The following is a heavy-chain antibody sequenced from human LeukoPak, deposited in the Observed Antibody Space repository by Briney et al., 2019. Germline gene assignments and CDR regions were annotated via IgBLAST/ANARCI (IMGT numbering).Heavy chain of an antibody. D-gene: IGHD6-19*01. V-gene: IGHV3-74*01. CDR3: VKVLCSGCQTFDY. CDR2: INSDGSST. CDR1: GFTFSNYY. J-gene: IGHJ4*02. Sequence: GGSLRLSCAVSGFTFSNYYMHWVRQAPGKGLMWVSRINSDGSSTVYADSVKGRFTISRDNAKNTLYLQMSSLRAEDTAVYYCVKVLCSGCQTFDYWGQGTLVTVSS.